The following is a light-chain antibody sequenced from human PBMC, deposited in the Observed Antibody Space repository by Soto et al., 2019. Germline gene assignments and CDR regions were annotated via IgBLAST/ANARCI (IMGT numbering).Light chain of an antibody. J-gene: IGKJ5*01. Sequence: DIQMTQSPSTLFASVGGRGTITCRASQIIRTYLNWYQHKSGKSPKLLIYASSSLQSGVPSRFSGSGSGTDFTLTISSLQPEDFATYYCQQSYSTPTVGQGTRLEIK. V-gene: IGKV1-39*01. CDR2: ASS. CDR1: QIIRTY. CDR3: QQSYSTPT.